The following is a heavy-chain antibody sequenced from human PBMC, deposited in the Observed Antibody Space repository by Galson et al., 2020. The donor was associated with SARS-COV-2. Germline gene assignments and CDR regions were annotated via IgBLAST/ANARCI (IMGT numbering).Heavy chain of an antibody. CDR2: ISSSSSYI. J-gene: IGHJ4*02. Sequence: GESLKISCAASGFTFSSYSMNWVRQAPGKGLEWVSSISSSSSYISYADSVKGRFTISRDNAKNSLYLQMNSLRAEDTAVYYCARSHRDYYDSSGYYPMPFDYWGQGTLVTVSS. D-gene: IGHD3-22*01. CDR1: GFTFSSYS. CDR3: ARSHRDYYDSSGYYPMPFDY. V-gene: IGHV3-21*01.